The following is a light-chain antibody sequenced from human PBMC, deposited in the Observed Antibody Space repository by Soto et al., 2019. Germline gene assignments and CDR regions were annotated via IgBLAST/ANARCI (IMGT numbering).Light chain of an antibody. Sequence: QSALTQPASVSGSPGQSITISCTGTSSDVGGYNYVSWYQQHPGKAPNLMIYDVSNRPSGVSNRFSGSKSGNTASLTISGLQPEDEADYYCSSYTSSITRVFGTGTKVTVL. CDR1: SSDVGGYNY. V-gene: IGLV2-14*01. J-gene: IGLJ1*01. CDR3: SSYTSSITRV. CDR2: DVS.